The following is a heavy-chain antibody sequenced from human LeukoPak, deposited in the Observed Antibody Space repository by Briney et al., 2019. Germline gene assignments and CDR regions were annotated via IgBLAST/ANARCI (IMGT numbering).Heavy chain of an antibody. CDR1: GFTFSSYE. Sequence: QPGGSLRLSCAASGFTFSSYEMNWVRQAPGKGLEWVSYISTTGSSIYYADSVKGRFTISRDNVKNLLYLQMNSLRSEDTAVYYCARDKRGGGYDPFDYWGQGTLVTVSS. D-gene: IGHD5-12*01. CDR2: ISTTGSSI. J-gene: IGHJ4*02. V-gene: IGHV3-48*03. CDR3: ARDKRGGGYDPFDY.